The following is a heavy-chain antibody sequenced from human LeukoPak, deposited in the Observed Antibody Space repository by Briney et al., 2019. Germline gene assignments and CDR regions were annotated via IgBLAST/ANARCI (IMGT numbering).Heavy chain of an antibody. D-gene: IGHD3-10*01. CDR1: GDSISTYY. J-gene: IGHJ4*02. Sequence: PSETLSLTCTVSGDSISTYYWSWIRQPAGKGLEWIGRMYTSGNTNYNPSLKSRVTMSVDTSKNHFSLKLSSLTAAGTAVYYCARARESYYFDYWGQGTLVTVSS. V-gene: IGHV4-4*07. CDR3: ARARESYYFDY. CDR2: MYTSGNT.